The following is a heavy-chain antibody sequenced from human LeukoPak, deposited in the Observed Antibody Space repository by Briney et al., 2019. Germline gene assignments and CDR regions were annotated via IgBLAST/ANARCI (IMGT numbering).Heavy chain of an antibody. D-gene: IGHD5-24*01. CDR2: ISSSSSYI. V-gene: IGHV3-21*01. Sequence: KTGGSLRLSCAASAFTFSSYSMNWVRQAPGKGLEWVSSISSSSSYIYYADSVKGRFTISRDNSKNTLYLQMNSLRAEDTAVYYCAKAGGVEMATNYYFDYWGQGTLVTVPS. CDR3: AKAGGVEMATNYYFDY. CDR1: AFTFSSYS. J-gene: IGHJ4*02.